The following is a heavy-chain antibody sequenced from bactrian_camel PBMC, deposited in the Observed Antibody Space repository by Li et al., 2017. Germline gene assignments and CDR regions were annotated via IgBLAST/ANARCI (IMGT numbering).Heavy chain of an antibody. J-gene: IGHJ4*01. V-gene: IGHV3S54*01. CDR1: GYTSGVNC. CDR2: IYAGGGFT. D-gene: IGHD6*01. CDR3: AADFRTVVAGCTFYDYTY. Sequence: QVQLVESGGGSVQAGGSLTLSCTASGYTSGVNCMGWFRQFPGKEREGVAAIYAGGGFTYTADSVKGGFIISQGYRMNTLRLQMDNLTPDDSAMYYCAADFRTVVAGCTFYDYTYWGRGTQVTVS.